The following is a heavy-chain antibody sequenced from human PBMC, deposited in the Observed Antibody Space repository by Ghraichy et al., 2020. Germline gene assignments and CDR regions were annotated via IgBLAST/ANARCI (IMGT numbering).Heavy chain of an antibody. V-gene: IGHV1-69*13. CDR1: GGTFSSYA. Sequence: SVKVSCKASGGTFSSYAISWVRQAPGQGLEWMGGIIPIFGTANYAQKFQGRVTITADESTSTAYMELSSLRSEDTAVYYCARSLSIAARPIPDAFDIWGQGTMVTVSS. CDR2: IIPIFGTA. CDR3: ARSLSIAARPIPDAFDI. J-gene: IGHJ3*02. D-gene: IGHD6-6*01.